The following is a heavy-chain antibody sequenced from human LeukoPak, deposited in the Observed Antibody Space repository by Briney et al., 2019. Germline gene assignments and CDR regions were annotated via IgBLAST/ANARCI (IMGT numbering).Heavy chain of an antibody. CDR1: GFTFSSYA. J-gene: IGHJ5*02. CDR3: AKLDIVVVVAAPTPNWFDP. V-gene: IGHV3-23*01. Sequence: HPGGSLRLSCAASGFTFSSYAMSWVRQAPGKGLEWVSAISGSGGSTYYADSVKGRFTISRDNSKNTLYLQMNSLRAEDTAVYYCAKLDIVVVVAAPTPNWFDPWGQGTLVTVSS. CDR2: ISGSGGST. D-gene: IGHD2-15*01.